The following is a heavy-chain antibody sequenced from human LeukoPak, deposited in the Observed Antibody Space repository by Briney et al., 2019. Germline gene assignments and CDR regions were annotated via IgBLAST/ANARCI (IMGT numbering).Heavy chain of an antibody. D-gene: IGHD6-19*01. V-gene: IGHV3-7*01. CDR1: GFTFSTYW. Sequence: GESLKISCATSGFTFSTYWMSWVRQAPGKGLEWVANIKQDGSEKYYVDSVKGRFTISRDNAKNSLYLQMNSLRVEDTAVYYCARDCCGSGGLHYWGQGTLVTVSS. J-gene: IGHJ4*02. CDR3: ARDCCGSGGLHY. CDR2: IKQDGSEK.